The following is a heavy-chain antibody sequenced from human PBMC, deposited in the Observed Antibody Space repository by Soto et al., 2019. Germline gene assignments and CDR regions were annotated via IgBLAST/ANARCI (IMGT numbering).Heavy chain of an antibody. CDR1: GYIFTGYY. CDR2: INPNSGGT. V-gene: IGHV1-2*02. CDR3: ARVLYYYDSSGTGGWFDP. Sequence: ASVKVSCKASGYIFTGYYMHWVRQAPGQGLEWMGWINPNSGGTNYAQKFQGRVTITADESTSTAYMELSSLRSEDTAVYYCARVLYYYDSSGTGGWFDPWGQGTLVTVSS. D-gene: IGHD3-22*01. J-gene: IGHJ5*02.